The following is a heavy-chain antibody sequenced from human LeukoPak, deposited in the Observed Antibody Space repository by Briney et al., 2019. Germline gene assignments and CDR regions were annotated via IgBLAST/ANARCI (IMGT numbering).Heavy chain of an antibody. Sequence: SVKVSCKASGGTFSSYAISWVRQAPGQGLEWMGGIIPIFGTANYAQKFQGRVTITTDESTSTAYMELSSLRSEDTAVYYCARAYYDSSGYPYYYYYMDVWGKGTTVTVSS. CDR3: ARAYYDSSGYPYYYYYMDV. D-gene: IGHD3-22*01. V-gene: IGHV1-69*05. J-gene: IGHJ6*03. CDR2: IIPIFGTA. CDR1: GGTFSSYA.